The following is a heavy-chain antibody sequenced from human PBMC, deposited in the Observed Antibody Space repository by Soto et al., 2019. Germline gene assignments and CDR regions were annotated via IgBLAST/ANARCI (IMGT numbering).Heavy chain of an antibody. CDR1: GYTFTGYY. Sequence: ASVKVSCKASGYTFTGYYMHWVRQAPGQGLEWMGWINPNSGGTNYAQKFQGRVAMTRDTSISTAYMELSRLRSDDTAVYYCARAGQRGRDAFDIWGQGTMVTVSS. CDR2: INPNSGGT. CDR3: ARAGQRGRDAFDI. V-gene: IGHV1-2*02. J-gene: IGHJ3*02. D-gene: IGHD6-25*01.